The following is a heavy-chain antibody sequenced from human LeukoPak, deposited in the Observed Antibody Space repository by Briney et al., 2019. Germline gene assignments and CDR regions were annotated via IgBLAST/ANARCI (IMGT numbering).Heavy chain of an antibody. V-gene: IGHV3-23*01. CDR1: GFSFSSSP. CDR3: AKKNSGLHPFDF. Sequence: GGSLRLSCAASGFSFSSSPMSWVRQAPGKGLEWVSGISSSGGDTPYADSVKGRFTISRDNSKNTLYLQMNSLRAEDTAAYYCAKKNSGLHPFDFWGQGTLVIVSS. D-gene: IGHD4-23*01. CDR2: ISSSGGDT. J-gene: IGHJ4*02.